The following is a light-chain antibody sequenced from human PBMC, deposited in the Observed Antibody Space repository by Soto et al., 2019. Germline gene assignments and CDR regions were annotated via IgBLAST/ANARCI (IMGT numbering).Light chain of an antibody. Sequence: QLVLTQSPSASASLGASVKLTCTLSSGHSSYAIAWHQQQPEKGPRYLMKLNSDGSHRKGDGIPDRFSGSSSGAERYLIISSLQSGDEADYYCQTWDIGIQVFGGGTKLTVL. V-gene: IGLV4-69*01. J-gene: IGLJ2*01. CDR1: SGHSSYA. CDR3: QTWDIGIQV. CDR2: LNSDGSH.